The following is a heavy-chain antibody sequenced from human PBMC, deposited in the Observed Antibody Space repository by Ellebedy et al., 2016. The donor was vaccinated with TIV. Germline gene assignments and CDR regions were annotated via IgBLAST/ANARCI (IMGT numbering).Heavy chain of an antibody. Sequence: GESLKISCAASGFTFSSYGMHWVRQAPGKGLEWVAVLWYDGDDKYYADSVMGRFTISRDNSKNTLYLQMNSMRAEDTAVDYCARDSDYLAGYYYGMDVWGQGTTVTVSS. CDR1: GFTFSSYG. CDR2: LWYDGDDK. D-gene: IGHD2/OR15-2a*01. V-gene: IGHV3-33*01. CDR3: ARDSDYLAGYYYGMDV. J-gene: IGHJ6*02.